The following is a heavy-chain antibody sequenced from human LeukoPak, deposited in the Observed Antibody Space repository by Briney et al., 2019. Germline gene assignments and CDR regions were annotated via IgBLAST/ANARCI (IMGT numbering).Heavy chain of an antibody. V-gene: IGHV3-23*01. CDR1: GFTFSSYA. CDR2: ISGSGDST. D-gene: IGHD3-9*01. CDR3: AKWRFVARHYDVLTGPIDY. Sequence: GGSLRLSCAASGFTFSSYAMSWVRQAPGKGLEWVSVISGSGDSTYYADSVKGRFTISRDNSKNTLYLQMNSLRAEDTAIYFCAKWRFVARHYDVLTGPIDYWGQGTLVTVSS. J-gene: IGHJ4*02.